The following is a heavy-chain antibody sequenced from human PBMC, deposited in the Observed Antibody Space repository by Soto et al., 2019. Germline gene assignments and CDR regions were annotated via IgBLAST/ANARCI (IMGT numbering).Heavy chain of an antibody. J-gene: IGHJ5*02. CDR1: GFTFSSYA. V-gene: IGHV3-23*01. CDR3: AKDREWFGELLPNWFDP. CDR2: ISGSGGST. D-gene: IGHD3-10*01. Sequence: PGGSLRLSCAASGFTFSSYAMSWVRQAPGKGLEWVSAISGSGGSTYYADSVKGRFTISRDNSKNTLYLQMNSLRAEDTAVYYCAKDREWFGELLPNWFDPWGQGTLVTVSS.